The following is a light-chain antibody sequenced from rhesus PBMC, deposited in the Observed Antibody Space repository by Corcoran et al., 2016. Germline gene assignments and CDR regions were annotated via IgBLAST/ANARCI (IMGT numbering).Light chain of an antibody. CDR3: QQHDNSPYS. CDR1: QGISNW. V-gene: IGKV1-69*01. J-gene: IGKJ2*01. CDR2: RAA. Sequence: DIQMTQSPSSLSASVGDRVTITCRASQGISNWLAWYQHKPGKTPKLLLYRAANLEIGVPSRFSGSGSGTDFTLTISSLQPEDIATYYCQQHDNSPYSFGQGTKVEIK.